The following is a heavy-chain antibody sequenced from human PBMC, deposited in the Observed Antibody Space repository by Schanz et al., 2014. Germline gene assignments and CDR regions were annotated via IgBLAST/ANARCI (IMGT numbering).Heavy chain of an antibody. CDR3: ARDGRKYSSGTLDYFDN. D-gene: IGHD6-25*01. CDR2: IHYDGTYK. V-gene: IGHV3-30*02. J-gene: IGHJ4*02. CDR1: GFIFRTYG. Sequence: QVHLVESGGGVVQPGGSLRLSCAASGFIFRTYGMHWVRQAPGKGLEWVAFIHYDGTYKYYADSVKGRFTISRDNSENTLYLQMNSLRAEDTAVYYCARDGRKYSSGTLDYFDNWGQGTLVTVSS.